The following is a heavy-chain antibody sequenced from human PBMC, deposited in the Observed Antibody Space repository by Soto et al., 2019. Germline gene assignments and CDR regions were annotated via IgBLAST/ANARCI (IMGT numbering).Heavy chain of an antibody. CDR3: XXXXXXXXXXXXYFDL. CDR2: ISYDGSNK. Sequence: QVQLVESGGGVVQPGRSLRLSCAASGFTFSSYAMHWVRQXXXXXXXXXAVISYDGSNKYYADSVKGRFTISRDNSKXXXXXXXXXXXXXXXXXXXXXXXXXXXXXXXXYFDLWGRGTLVTVSS. CDR1: GFTFSSYA. J-gene: IGHJ2*01. V-gene: IGHV3-30-3*01.